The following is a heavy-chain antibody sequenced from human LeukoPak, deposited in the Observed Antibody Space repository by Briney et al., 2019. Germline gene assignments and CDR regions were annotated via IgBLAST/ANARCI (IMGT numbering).Heavy chain of an antibody. V-gene: IGHV3-21*01. J-gene: IGHJ4*02. CDR3: ARMEYYGSGGLFDY. CDR2: ISTSSSYI. D-gene: IGHD3-10*01. CDR1: GFTFSGST. Sequence: PGGSLRLSCAASGFTFSGSTMNWVRQAPGKGLEWVSFISTSSSYIYYADSVKGRFTISRDNAKNSLYLQMNNLRAEDTAVYYCARMEYYGSGGLFDYWGQGTLVTVSS.